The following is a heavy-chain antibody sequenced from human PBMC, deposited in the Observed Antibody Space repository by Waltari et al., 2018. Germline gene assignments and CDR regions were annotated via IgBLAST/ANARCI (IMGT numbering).Heavy chain of an antibody. J-gene: IGHJ4*02. Sequence: QVQLVESGGGVVQPGRSLRLSCAASGFTFSSYGMHWVRQAPGKGLEWVAVISYDGSNKYYADSGKGRFTISRDNSKNTLYLQMNSLRAEDTAVYYCANQIRRGWGGYEPLDYWGQGTLVTVSS. CDR1: GFTFSSYG. D-gene: IGHD5-12*01. CDR2: ISYDGSNK. CDR3: ANQIRRGWGGYEPLDY. V-gene: IGHV3-30*18.